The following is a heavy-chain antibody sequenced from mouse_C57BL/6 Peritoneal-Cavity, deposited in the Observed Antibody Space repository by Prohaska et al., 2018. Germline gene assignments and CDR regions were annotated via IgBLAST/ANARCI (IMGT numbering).Heavy chain of an antibody. J-gene: IGHJ1*03. Sequence: EVQLLETGGGLVQPGGSRGLSCEGSGFTFSGFWMSWVGQTPGKTLEWIGDINSDGSAINYAQSIKDRFTIFRDNDKSTLYLQMSNVRSEDTATYFCMRYGNYWYFDVWGTGTTVTVSS. D-gene: IGHD2-1*01. CDR3: MRYGNYWYFDV. V-gene: IGHV11-2*01. CDR1: GFTFSGFW. CDR2: INSDGSAI.